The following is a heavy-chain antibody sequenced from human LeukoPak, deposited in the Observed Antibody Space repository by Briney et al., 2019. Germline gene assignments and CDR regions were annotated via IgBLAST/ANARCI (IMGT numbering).Heavy chain of an antibody. V-gene: IGHV4-59*12. CDR3: ARDGIDTMVRGVISGNWFDP. Sequence: KSSETLSLTCTVSSGSFRTYYWSWIRQPPGKGLEWIGYIFYNEGTSYNPSLKSRVTISVDTSKNQFSLKLSSVTAADTAVYYCARDGIDTMVRGVISGNWFDPWGQGTLVTVSS. CDR2: IFYNEGT. CDR1: SGSFRTYY. D-gene: IGHD3-10*01. J-gene: IGHJ5*02.